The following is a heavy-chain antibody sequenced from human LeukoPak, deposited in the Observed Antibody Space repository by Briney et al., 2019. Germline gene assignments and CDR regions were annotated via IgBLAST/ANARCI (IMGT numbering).Heavy chain of an antibody. CDR2: ISYDGSNK. Sequence: GGSLRLSCAASGFTFSSYAMHWVRQAPGKGLEWVAVISYDGSNKYYADSVKGRFTISRDNSKNTLYLQMNSLRAEDTAVYYCARDLEAVAGTLGYWGQGTLVTVSS. CDR1: GFTFSSYA. J-gene: IGHJ4*02. CDR3: ARDLEAVAGTLGY. D-gene: IGHD6-19*01. V-gene: IGHV3-30*14.